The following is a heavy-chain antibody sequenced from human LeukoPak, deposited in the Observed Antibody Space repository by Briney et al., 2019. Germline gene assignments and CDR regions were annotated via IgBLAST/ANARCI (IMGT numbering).Heavy chain of an antibody. CDR1: GGSISSYY. CDR2: IYTSGST. D-gene: IGHD4-17*01. CDR3: AGKLPYGDYEG. J-gene: IGHJ4*02. V-gene: IGHV4-4*07. Sequence: SETLSLTCTVSGGSISSYYWSWIRQPAGKGLEWIGRIYTSGSTNYNPSLRSRVTMSVDTSKNQFSLKLSPVTAADTAVYYCAGKLPYGDYEGWGQGTLVTVSS.